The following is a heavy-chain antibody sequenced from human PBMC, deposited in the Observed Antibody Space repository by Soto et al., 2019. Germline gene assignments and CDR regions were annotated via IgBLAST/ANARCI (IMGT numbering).Heavy chain of an antibody. J-gene: IGHJ4*02. CDR2: IIPILGIA. D-gene: IGHD4-17*01. V-gene: IGHV1-69*02. CDR3: EAHCGDYAPFDY. Sequence: QVQLVQSGAEVKKPGSSVKVSCKASGGTFSSYTISWVRQAPGQGLEWMGRIIPILGIANYAQKFQGRVTITADKSTRTAYMERSSLRSEDTAVYYCEAHCGDYAPFDYWGQGTLVTVSS. CDR1: GGTFSSYT.